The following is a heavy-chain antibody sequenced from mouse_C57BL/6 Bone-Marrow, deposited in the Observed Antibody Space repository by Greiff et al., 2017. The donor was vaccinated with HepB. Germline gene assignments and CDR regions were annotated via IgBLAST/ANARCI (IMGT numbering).Heavy chain of an antibody. CDR1: GYTFTGYW. Sequence: VKLVESGAELMKPGASVKLSCKATGYTFTGYWIEWVKQRPGHGLEWIGEILPGSGSTNYNEKFKGKATFTADTSSNTAYMQLSSLTTEDSAIYYCARSPITTVVRDYAMDYWGQGTSVTVSS. J-gene: IGHJ4*01. CDR2: ILPGSGST. CDR3: ARSPITTVVRDYAMDY. V-gene: IGHV1-9*01. D-gene: IGHD1-1*01.